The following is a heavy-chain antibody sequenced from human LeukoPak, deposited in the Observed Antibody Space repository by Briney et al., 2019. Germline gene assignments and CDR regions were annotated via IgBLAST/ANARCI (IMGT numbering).Heavy chain of an antibody. CDR1: GGSFSGYY. D-gene: IGHD3-22*01. Sequence: SETLSLTCAVYGGSFSGYYWSWIRQPPGKGLEWIGEINHSGSTNYNPSLKSRVTISVDTSKNQFSLKLSSVTAADTAVYYCARSFTTYYYDSGAYWGQGTLVTVSS. CDR2: INHSGST. J-gene: IGHJ4*02. CDR3: ARSFTTYYYDSGAY. V-gene: IGHV4-34*01.